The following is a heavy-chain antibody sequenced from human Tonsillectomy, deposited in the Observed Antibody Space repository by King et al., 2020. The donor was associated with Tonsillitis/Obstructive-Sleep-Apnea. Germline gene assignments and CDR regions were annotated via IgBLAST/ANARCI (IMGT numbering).Heavy chain of an antibody. CDR2: INYSGST. J-gene: IGHJ6*03. CDR1: GGSISSTSYY. V-gene: IGHV4-39*01. CDR3: ARLRYSNFSYYYYMDV. Sequence: QLQESGPGLVKASETLSLICTVSGGSISSTSYYWAWIRQPPGKGLEWIGSINYSGSTYYNPALKSRVTISVVTSKIQFSLRLSSVTAADTAVYYCARLRYSNFSYYYYMDVWGKGTTVTVSS. D-gene: IGHD4-11*01.